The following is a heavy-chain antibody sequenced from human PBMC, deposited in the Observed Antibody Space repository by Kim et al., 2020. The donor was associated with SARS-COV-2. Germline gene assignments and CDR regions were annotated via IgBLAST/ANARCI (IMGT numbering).Heavy chain of an antibody. CDR2: ISGSGDTT. CDR3: AKARLGRAVTGWGSELDS. D-gene: IGHD2-21*01. CDR1: GFTMSYG. Sequence: GGSLRLSCVASGFTMSYGMAWVRRAPGKGLEWVSAISGSGDTTYYADSVKGRFSISRENSKTTKIYLQMNNLRVEDTALYFCAKARLGRAVTGWGSELDSWGQGTLVTLSS. J-gene: IGHJ4*02. V-gene: IGHV3-23*01.